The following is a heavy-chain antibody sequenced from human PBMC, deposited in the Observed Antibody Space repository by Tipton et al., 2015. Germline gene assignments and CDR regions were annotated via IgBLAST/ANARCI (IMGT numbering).Heavy chain of an antibody. CDR2: INHSGST. Sequence: TLSLTCAVYGGSFSGYYWSWIRQPPGKGLEWIGEINHSGSTNYNPSLKSRVTISVDTSRNQFSLKLSSVTAADTAVYYCARHRGGYYYYGMDVWGQGTTVTVSS. CDR3: ARHRGGYYYYGMDV. J-gene: IGHJ6*02. D-gene: IGHD3-16*01. CDR1: GGSFSGYY. V-gene: IGHV4-34*01.